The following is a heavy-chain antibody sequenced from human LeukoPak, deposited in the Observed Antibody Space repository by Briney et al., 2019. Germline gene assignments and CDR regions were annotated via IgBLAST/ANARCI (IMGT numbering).Heavy chain of an antibody. D-gene: IGHD2-2*01. CDR2: IWNDGSEK. J-gene: IGHJ4*01. CDR3: ARGYSSSIGCATGSKFYY. Sequence: GGSQLLYCAVSGFTFSSYGMHWARQAPGKGLEWVAVIWNDGSEKYHADSVKGRFTISRDNSKNTLYLQMNSLRAEDTAVYYCARGYSSSIGCATGSKFYYWGHGAPFSVSS. CDR1: GFTFSSYG. V-gene: IGHV3-33*01.